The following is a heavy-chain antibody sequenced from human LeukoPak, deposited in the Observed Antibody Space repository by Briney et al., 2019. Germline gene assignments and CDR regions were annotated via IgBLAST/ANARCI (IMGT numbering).Heavy chain of an antibody. D-gene: IGHD3-22*01. J-gene: IGHJ3*02. CDR1: GGSLNTYS. V-gene: IGHV4-59*01. Sequence: SETLSLTCTVSGGSLNTYSWSWIRQPPGKGLEWIGFIYYSGSTNYTPSLKGRVTISVDTSKNQFSLKLSSATAADTAVYYCARNLIVVFNDAFDIWGQGTMVTVSS. CDR3: ARNLIVVFNDAFDI. CDR2: IYYSGST.